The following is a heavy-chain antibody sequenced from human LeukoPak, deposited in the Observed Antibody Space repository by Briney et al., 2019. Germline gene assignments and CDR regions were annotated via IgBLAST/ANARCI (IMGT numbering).Heavy chain of an antibody. CDR1: GYTFTSYG. D-gene: IGHD6-13*01. J-gene: IGHJ4*02. V-gene: IGHV1-69*13. CDR2: IIPIFGTA. Sequence: SVKVSCKASGYTFTSYGISWVRQAPGQGLEWMGGIIPIFGTANYAQKFQGRVTITADESTSTAYMELSSLRSEDTAVYYCAREGSAAVSGLDYWGQGTLVTVSS. CDR3: AREGSAAVSGLDY.